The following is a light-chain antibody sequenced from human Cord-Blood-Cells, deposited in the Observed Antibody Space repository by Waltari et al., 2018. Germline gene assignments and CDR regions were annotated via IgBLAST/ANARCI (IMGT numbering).Light chain of an antibody. V-gene: IGLV2-14*01. J-gene: IGLJ1*01. CDR1: SSDVGGYNY. CDR3: SSYTSSSTLYV. CDR2: DVR. Sequence: QSALTQPASVSGSPGQSITISCTGTSSDVGGYNYFSWYQQPPGKAPKLMIYDVRNRPSGVSNRFSGSKSGNTASLTISGLQAEDEADYYCSSYTSSSTLYVFGTGTKVTVL.